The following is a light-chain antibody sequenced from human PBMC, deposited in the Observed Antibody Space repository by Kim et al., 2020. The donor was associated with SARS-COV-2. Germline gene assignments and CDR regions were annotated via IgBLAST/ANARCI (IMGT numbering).Light chain of an antibody. CDR3: QHYGGSPYT. CDR2: GRF. J-gene: IGKJ2*01. Sequence: EIVLTQSPVILSVSPGERATLSCRASQSVSNNSLAWYQQKPSQAPRLLIFGRFSRGAGIPDRFSGSGSGTDFTFIISRLEPEDLAVYYCQHYGGSPYTLGQGTKLEI. V-gene: IGKV3-20*01. CDR1: QSVSNNS.